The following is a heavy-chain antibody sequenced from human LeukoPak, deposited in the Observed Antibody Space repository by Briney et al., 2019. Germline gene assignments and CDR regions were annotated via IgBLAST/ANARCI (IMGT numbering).Heavy chain of an antibody. CDR2: MNPNSGNT. CDR1: GGTFSSYD. D-gene: IGHD1-14*01. Sequence: ASVKISCQASGGTFSSYDINWVRQATGQGLEWMGWMNPNSGNTGYAQKFQGRVTMTRNTSISTAYMELSSLRSEDTAVYYCARGSGPHYYYYMDVWGKGTTVTISS. J-gene: IGHJ6*03. V-gene: IGHV1-8*02. CDR3: ARGSGPHYYYYMDV.